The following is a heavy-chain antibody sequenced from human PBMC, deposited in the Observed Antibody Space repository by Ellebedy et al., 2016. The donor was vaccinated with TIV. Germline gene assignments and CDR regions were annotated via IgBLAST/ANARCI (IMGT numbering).Heavy chain of an antibody. CDR3: ARVYTAAGSMDV. CDR1: GGSVSKYH. D-gene: IGHD5-18*01. J-gene: IGHJ6*02. V-gene: IGHV4-59*02. CDR2: IYFGGST. Sequence: MPSETLSLTCIVSGGSVSKYHWSWIRQPPGKALEWIGYIYFGGSTNFNPSLKSRVTTSVDTSKNQFSLKLTSVTAADTAIYYCARVYTAAGSMDVWGQGTTVTVSS.